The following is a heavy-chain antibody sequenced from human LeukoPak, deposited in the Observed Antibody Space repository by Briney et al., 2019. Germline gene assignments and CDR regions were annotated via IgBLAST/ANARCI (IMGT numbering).Heavy chain of an antibody. Sequence: SETLSLTCAVYGGSFSGYYWSWIRQPPGKGLEWIGEIYHSGSTNYNPSLKSRVTISVDKSKNQFSLKLSSVTAADTAVYYCARGPTVTYYGMDVWGQGTTVTVSS. V-gene: IGHV4-34*01. CDR2: IYHSGST. D-gene: IGHD4-17*01. CDR1: GGSFSGYY. CDR3: ARGPTVTYYGMDV. J-gene: IGHJ6*02.